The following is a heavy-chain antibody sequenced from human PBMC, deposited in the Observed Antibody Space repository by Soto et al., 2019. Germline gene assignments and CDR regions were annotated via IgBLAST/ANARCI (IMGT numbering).Heavy chain of an antibody. V-gene: IGHV3-23*01. Sequence: GGSLRLSCAASGFTFSSYAMSWVRQAPGKGLEWVSAISGSGGSTYYADSVKGRFTISRDNSKNTLYLQMNSLRAEDTAVYYCAKFAEPDYYGSGSPHPGWFDPWGQGTLVTVSS. CDR3: AKFAEPDYYGSGSPHPGWFDP. CDR2: ISGSGGST. J-gene: IGHJ5*02. D-gene: IGHD3-10*01. CDR1: GFTFSSYA.